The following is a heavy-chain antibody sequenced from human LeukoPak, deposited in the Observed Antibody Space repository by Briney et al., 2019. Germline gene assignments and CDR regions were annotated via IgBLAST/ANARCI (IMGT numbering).Heavy chain of an antibody. CDR1: GFTFSSYA. CDR3: AKGRYDSSGYSFDY. CDR2: ISGSGGST. J-gene: IGHJ4*02. Sequence: PGGSLRLSCAASGFTFSSYAMSWVRQAPGKGLEWASAISGSGGSTYYADSVKGRFTISRDNSKNTLYLQMNSLRAEDTAVYYCAKGRYDSSGYSFDYWGQGTLVTVSS. V-gene: IGHV3-23*01. D-gene: IGHD3-22*01.